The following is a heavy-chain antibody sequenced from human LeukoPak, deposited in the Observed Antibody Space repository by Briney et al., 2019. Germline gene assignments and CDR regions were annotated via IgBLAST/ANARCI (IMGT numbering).Heavy chain of an antibody. CDR3: ARVNLGLVGATGPFDY. Sequence: GGSLRPSCATSGFIFSTYTMNWVRQAPGKGLGWVSSISSSSNYIYYADSMKGRFTISRDNAKNSLYLQINGLRAEDTAVYFCARVNLGLVGATGPFDYWGQGTLVTVSS. CDR2: ISSSSNYI. CDR1: GFIFSTYT. V-gene: IGHV3-21*01. D-gene: IGHD1-26*01. J-gene: IGHJ4*02.